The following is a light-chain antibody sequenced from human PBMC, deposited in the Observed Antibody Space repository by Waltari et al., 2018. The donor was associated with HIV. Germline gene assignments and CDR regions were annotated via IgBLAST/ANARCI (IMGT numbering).Light chain of an antibody. J-gene: IGKJ1*01. CDR1: QTLHSC. CDR2: GSS. CDR3: QQTCNRPLT. Sequence: DIQMTQFPTSLSASVGDRLTITCRASQTLHSCVNWYQQKSGMAPKVVISGSSSLASGVPSRFSSSSSGADFTLTISSLQPEDFATYYCQQTCNRPLTFGQGTNVEVK. V-gene: IGKV1-39*01.